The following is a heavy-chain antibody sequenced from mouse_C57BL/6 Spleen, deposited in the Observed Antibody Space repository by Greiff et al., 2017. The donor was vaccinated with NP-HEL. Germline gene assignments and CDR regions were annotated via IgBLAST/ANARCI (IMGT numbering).Heavy chain of an antibody. CDR2: IHPNSGST. Sequence: QVQLQQSGAELVKPGASVKLSCKASGYTFTSYWMHWLKQRPGQGLEWIGMIHPNSGSTNYNEKFKSKATLTVDKSSSTAYMQLSSLTSEDSAVYYCARSSYYSNYDYFDYWGQGTTLTVSS. CDR3: ARSSYYSNYDYFDY. D-gene: IGHD2-5*01. J-gene: IGHJ2*01. V-gene: IGHV1-64*01. CDR1: GYTFTSYW.